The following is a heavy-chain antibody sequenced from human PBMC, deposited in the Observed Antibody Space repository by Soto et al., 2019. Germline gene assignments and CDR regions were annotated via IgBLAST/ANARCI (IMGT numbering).Heavy chain of an antibody. CDR3: AHSTRTIDAFDI. J-gene: IGHJ3*02. D-gene: IGHD2-15*01. CDR1: GFSLSTSGVG. V-gene: IGHV2-5*02. CDR2: IYWDDDK. Sequence: QITLKESGPPLVKPTQTLTLTCTFSGFSLSTSGVGVGWIRQPPGKALEWLALIYWDDDKRYSPSLKSRLTITKDTSKNQVVLTMSNMDPVDTATYYCAHSTRTIDAFDIWGQGTMVTVSS.